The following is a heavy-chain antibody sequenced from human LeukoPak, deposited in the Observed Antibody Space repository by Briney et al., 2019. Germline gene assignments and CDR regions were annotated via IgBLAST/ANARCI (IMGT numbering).Heavy chain of an antibody. Sequence: PSETLSLTCTVSGGSISSTTYYWGWIRQPPGKGLEWIGSMFYSGSTYYNPSLKSRVTISVDTSKNPFSLKLSSVTAADTAVYSCARLHIYGGNSPYYFDYWGQGTLVTVSS. V-gene: IGHV4-39*01. D-gene: IGHD4-23*01. CDR3: ARLHIYGGNSPYYFDY. CDR1: GGSISSTTYY. CDR2: MFYSGST. J-gene: IGHJ4*02.